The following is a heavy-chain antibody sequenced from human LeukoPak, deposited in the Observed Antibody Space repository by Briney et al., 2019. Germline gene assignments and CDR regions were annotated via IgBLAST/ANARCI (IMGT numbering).Heavy chain of an antibody. CDR1: GFTFSSYG. CDR3: ASGSSSWYGDYFDY. Sequence: GRSLRLSCAASGFTFSSYGMHWVRQAPGKGLEWVAVIWYDGSNKYYADSVKGRFTISRDNSKNTLYLQMNSLRAEDTAVYYRASGSSSWYGDYFDYWGQGTLVTVSS. J-gene: IGHJ4*02. D-gene: IGHD6-13*01. V-gene: IGHV3-33*01. CDR2: IWYDGSNK.